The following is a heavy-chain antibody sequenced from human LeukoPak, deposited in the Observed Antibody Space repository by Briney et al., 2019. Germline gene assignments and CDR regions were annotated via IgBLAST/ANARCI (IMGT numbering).Heavy chain of an antibody. CDR3: AREHCSGGSCSHGD. Sequence: ASVKVSCKASGGTFSSYAISWVRQAPGQGLEWMGGIIPIFGTANYAQKFQGRVTITADKSTSTAYMELSSLRSEDTAVYYCAREHCSGGSCSHGDWGQGTLVTVFS. D-gene: IGHD2-15*01. CDR2: IIPIFGTA. CDR1: GGTFSSYA. V-gene: IGHV1-69*06. J-gene: IGHJ1*01.